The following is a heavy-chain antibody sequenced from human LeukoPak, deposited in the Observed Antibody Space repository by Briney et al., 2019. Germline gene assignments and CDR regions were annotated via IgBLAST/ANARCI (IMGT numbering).Heavy chain of an antibody. Sequence: GGSLRLSCAASGFTFSSFGMNWVRQAPGKGLEWVSYISSSSSTIYYADSVKGRFTISRDNAKKSLYLQMTSLRDEDTAVYYCARGSGDYSGQGTLVTVSS. CDR1: GFTFSSFG. CDR2: ISSSSSTI. V-gene: IGHV3-48*02. J-gene: IGHJ4*02. CDR3: ARGSGDY.